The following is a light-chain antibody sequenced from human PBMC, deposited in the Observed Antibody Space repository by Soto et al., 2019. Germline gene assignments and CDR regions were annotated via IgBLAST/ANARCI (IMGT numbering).Light chain of an antibody. CDR2: AAS. V-gene: IGKV3-20*01. CDR1: QSVNSR. CDR3: QQYGSSPRT. J-gene: IGKJ1*01. Sequence: EIVLTESPGTLSLSPGEGARLSCRASQSVNSRLAWYQQKPGQAPRLLIYAASNRATGIPDRFSGSGSGTDFTLTISRLEPEDFAVYYCQQYGSSPRTFGQGTKVDIK.